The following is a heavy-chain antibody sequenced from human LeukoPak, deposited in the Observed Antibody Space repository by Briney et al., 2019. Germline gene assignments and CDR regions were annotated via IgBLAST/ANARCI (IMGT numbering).Heavy chain of an antibody. Sequence: GGSLRLSCAASGFTFSSYAMTWVRQAPGKGLEWVSAISGSGGSTYYADSVKGRFTISRDNSKNTLYLQMNSLRAEDTAEYYCAKDVDSSSWDYYGMDVRGKGTTVTVSS. D-gene: IGHD6-13*01. V-gene: IGHV3-23*01. J-gene: IGHJ6*04. CDR2: ISGSGGST. CDR3: AKDVDSSSWDYYGMDV. CDR1: GFTFSSYA.